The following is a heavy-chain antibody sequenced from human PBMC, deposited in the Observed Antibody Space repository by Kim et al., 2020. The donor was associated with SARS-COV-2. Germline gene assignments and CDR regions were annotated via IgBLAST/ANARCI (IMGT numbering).Heavy chain of an antibody. J-gene: IGHJ5*02. CDR1: GGSFSGYY. Sequence: SETLSLTCAVYGGSFSGYYWSWIRQPPGKGLEWIGEINHSGSTNYNPSLKSRVTITVDTSKNQFSLKLSSVTAADTAVYYCARGVAAAGRLIHSWFDPWGQGTLVTVSS. CDR3: ARGVAAAGRLIHSWFDP. CDR2: INHSGST. D-gene: IGHD6-13*01. V-gene: IGHV4-34*01.